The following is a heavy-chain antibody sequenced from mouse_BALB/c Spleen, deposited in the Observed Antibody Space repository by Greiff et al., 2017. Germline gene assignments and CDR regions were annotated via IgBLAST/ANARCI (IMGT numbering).Heavy chain of an antibody. V-gene: IGHV1-77*01. CDR2: IYPGSGNT. CDR3: ARSGRYPTWFAY. D-gene: IGHD2-14*01. CDR1: GYTFTDYY. Sequence: VQLQQSGAELATPGASVKLSCKASGYTFTDYYINWVKQRTGQGLEWIGEIYPGSGNTYYNEKFKGKATLTADKSSSTAYMQLSSLTSEDSAVYFCARSGRYPTWFAYWGQGTLVTVSA. J-gene: IGHJ3*01.